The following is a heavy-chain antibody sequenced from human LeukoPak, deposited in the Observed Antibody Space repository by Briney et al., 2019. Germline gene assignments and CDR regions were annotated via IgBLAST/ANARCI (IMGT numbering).Heavy chain of an antibody. CDR2: ISGSGST. D-gene: IGHD4-23*01. V-gene: IGHV4-4*07. J-gene: IGHJ4*02. CDR1: GDSISYFY. CDR3: ARGVRESGGNDFDY. Sequence: SETLSLTCSVSGDSISYFYWSWIRQAAGKGLEWIGRISGSGSTDYNASLKSRVTMSVDTSKSQLSLKVISVTAADTAVYYCARGVRESGGNDFDYWGEGTLVTVSS.